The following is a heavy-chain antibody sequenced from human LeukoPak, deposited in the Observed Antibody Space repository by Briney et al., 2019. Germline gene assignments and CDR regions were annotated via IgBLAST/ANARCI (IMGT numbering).Heavy chain of an antibody. Sequence: PGGSLRLSCTASEFTFSTYWMSWVRQAPGKGLEWGATIRQDGSEKHHVDPVKGRFTISRDNAKNSLYLQMNSLRAEDTALYYCASLWFGELFHDAFDIWGQGTIVTVSS. V-gene: IGHV3-7*03. CDR3: ASLWFGELFHDAFDI. D-gene: IGHD3-10*01. CDR2: IRQDGSEK. J-gene: IGHJ3*02. CDR1: EFTFSTYW.